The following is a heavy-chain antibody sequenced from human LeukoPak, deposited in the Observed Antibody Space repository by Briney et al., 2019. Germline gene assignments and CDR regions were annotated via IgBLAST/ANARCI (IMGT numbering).Heavy chain of an antibody. CDR1: GGSISSFY. CDR3: AGYNYRYFDL. J-gene: IGHJ2*01. CDR2: IYTSGST. V-gene: IGHV4-4*07. D-gene: IGHD5-24*01. Sequence: SETLSLTCTVSGGSISSFYRSWIRQPAGKRPEWIGRIYTSGSTNYNPSLKSRVTMSVDTSKNQFSLKLSSVTAADTAVYFCAGYNYRYFDLWGRGTLVTVSS.